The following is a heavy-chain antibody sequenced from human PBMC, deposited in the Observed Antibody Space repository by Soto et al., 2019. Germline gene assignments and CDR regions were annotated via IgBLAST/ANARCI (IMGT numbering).Heavy chain of an antibody. CDR1: GFTFSSYG. D-gene: IGHD3-3*01. V-gene: IGHV3-30*18. CDR2: ISYDGSNK. Sequence: GGSLRLSCAASGFTFSSYGMHWVRQAPGKGLEWVAVISYDGSNKYYADSVKGRFTISRDNSKNTLYLQMNSLRAEDTAVYYCAKDHWRGSNRNYYYGMDVWGQGTTVTVSS. CDR3: AKDHWRGSNRNYYYGMDV. J-gene: IGHJ6*02.